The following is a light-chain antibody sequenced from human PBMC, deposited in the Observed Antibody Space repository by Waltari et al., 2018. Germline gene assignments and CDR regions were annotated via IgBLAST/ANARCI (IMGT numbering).Light chain of an antibody. V-gene: IGKV2D-29*01. Sequence: IVMTQTPLSLAVTPGQPASISCRSSQSLVNSDGKTYLYWYLQRPGQPPHLLIFEVSDRFSGVPDRFSGSGSDTYFTLNISRVEADDFGTYYCMQGVQLPLTFGGGTRVDIK. CDR2: EVS. CDR3: MQGVQLPLT. J-gene: IGKJ4*01. CDR1: QSLVNSDGKTY.